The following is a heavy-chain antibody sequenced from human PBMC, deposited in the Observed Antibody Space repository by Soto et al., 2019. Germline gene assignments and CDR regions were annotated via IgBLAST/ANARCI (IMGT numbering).Heavy chain of an antibody. CDR2: IWYDGSNK. D-gene: IGHD3-10*01. Sequence: GGSLRRPCTAAGLTFSRYCRHLVRQAPGKGLEWVAVIWYDGSNKYYADSVKGRFTISRDNSKNTLYLQMNSLRAEDTAVYYCARFRSGYPFDYWVQGTLVTFS. J-gene: IGHJ4*02. CDR1: GLTFSRYC. CDR3: ARFRSGYPFDY. V-gene: IGHV3-33*08.